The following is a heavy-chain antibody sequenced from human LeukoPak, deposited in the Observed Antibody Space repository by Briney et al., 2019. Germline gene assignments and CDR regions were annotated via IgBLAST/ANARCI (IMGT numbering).Heavy chain of an antibody. CDR3: ARADRGDAFDI. J-gene: IGHJ3*02. Sequence: SETLSLTCAVFGGSFDGYYWSWIRQPPGKGLEWIGEITYDGSTNYNPSLKSRVTISVDTSKNQFSLKLSSVTAADTAVYYCARADRGDAFDIWGQGTMVTVSS. V-gene: IGHV4-34*01. CDR2: ITYDGST. CDR1: GGSFDGYY. D-gene: IGHD1-14*01.